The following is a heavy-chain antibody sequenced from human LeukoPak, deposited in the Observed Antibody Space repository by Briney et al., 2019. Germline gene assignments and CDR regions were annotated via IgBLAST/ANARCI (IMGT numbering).Heavy chain of an antibody. CDR1: GFTFTTYG. J-gene: IGHJ4*02. CDR3: LRDPYEAY. Sequence: GGSLRLSCAVSGFTFTTYGMHWVRQAPGKGLEWVAVIWYDGNNIYYADSVKGRFTISRDNSKNTLYLQMNSLRAEDTAVYYCLRDPYEAYWGQGTLVTVSS. CDR2: IWYDGNNI. D-gene: IGHD5-12*01. V-gene: IGHV3-33*01.